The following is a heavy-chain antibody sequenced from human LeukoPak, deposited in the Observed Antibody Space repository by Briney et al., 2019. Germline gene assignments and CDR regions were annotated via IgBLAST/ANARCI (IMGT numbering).Heavy chain of an antibody. V-gene: IGHV4-39*01. J-gene: IGHJ4*02. CDR2: FFYSGST. D-gene: IGHD3-3*01. CDR3: ASGTSTYYELYF. Sequence: SETLSLTCTVSGXSISSSTYYWGWIRQPPGKGLEWIGSFFYSGSTYYNPSLKSRLTMSVDTSNNQFSLKLMSVTAADTAVYYCASGTSTYYELYFWGQGTLVTVSS. CDR1: GXSISSSTYY.